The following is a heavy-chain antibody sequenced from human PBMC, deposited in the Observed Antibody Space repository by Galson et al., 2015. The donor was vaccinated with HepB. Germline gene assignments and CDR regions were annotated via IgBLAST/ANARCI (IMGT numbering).Heavy chain of an antibody. CDR1: GFTFSTYW. CDR3: ARDQRGSGWYLDY. V-gene: IGHV3-7*01. D-gene: IGHD6-19*01. J-gene: IGHJ4*02. Sequence: SLRLSCAPSGFTFSTYWMSWVRQAPGKGLEWVANIKQDGSEKYYVDSVKGRFTISRDNAKNSLCLQMNSLRVEDTAVYYCARDQRGSGWYLDYWGQGTLVTVSS. CDR2: IKQDGSEK.